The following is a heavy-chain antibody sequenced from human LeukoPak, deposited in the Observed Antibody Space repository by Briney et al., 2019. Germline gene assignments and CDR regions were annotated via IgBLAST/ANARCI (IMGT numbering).Heavy chain of an antibody. D-gene: IGHD2-2*01. CDR1: GFTFSSYG. V-gene: IGHV3-30*02. Sequence: PGGSLRLSCAASGFTFSSYGMHWVRQAPGKGLEGGAFIRYDGSNKYYADSVKGRFTISRDNSKNTLYLQMNSLRAEDTAVYYCAKPASSTSPFDYWGQGTLVTVSS. CDR2: IRYDGSNK. J-gene: IGHJ4*02. CDR3: AKPASSTSPFDY.